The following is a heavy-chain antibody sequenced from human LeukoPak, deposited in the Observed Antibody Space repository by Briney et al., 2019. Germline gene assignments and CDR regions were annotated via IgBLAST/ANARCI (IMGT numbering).Heavy chain of an antibody. CDR1: GYSISSGYY. CDR2: IYHSGST. Sequence: SETLSLTCAVSGYSISSGYYWGWIRQPPGKGLEWIGSIYHSGSTYYNPSLKSRVTILVDTSKNQFSLKLSSVTVADTAVYYCAGQSGGYSYGSFDYWGQGTLVTVSS. V-gene: IGHV4-38-2*01. CDR3: AGQSGGYSYGSFDY. J-gene: IGHJ4*02. D-gene: IGHD5-18*01.